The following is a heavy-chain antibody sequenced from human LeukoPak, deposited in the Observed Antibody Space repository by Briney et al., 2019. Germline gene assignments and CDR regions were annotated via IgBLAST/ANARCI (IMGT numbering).Heavy chain of an antibody. Sequence: GASVKLSCKASGYTFIDYFIHWMRQTPGQGLEWLGWINPNSGVTRYAQKFQGRVTLTRDTAAYMELSSLKYDDTAVYYCARAVGGTLGGAFDIWGQGTAVTVSS. J-gene: IGHJ3*02. CDR2: INPNSGVT. V-gene: IGHV1-2*02. D-gene: IGHD1-14*01. CDR3: ARAVGGTLGGAFDI. CDR1: GYTFIDYF.